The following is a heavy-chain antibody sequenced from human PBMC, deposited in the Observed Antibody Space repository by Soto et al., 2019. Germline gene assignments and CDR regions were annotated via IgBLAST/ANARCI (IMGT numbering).Heavy chain of an antibody. V-gene: IGHV3-48*01. Sequence: EVQLVESGGGLVQPGGSLRLSCAASGFTFSSYSMNWVRQAPGKGLEWVSYISSATTTIYYADSVKGRLTISRDNAKNSMYLHMTSLRADDTAVYYCARGIAAAGPKLDYWGQGTLVTVSS. CDR1: GFTFSSYS. J-gene: IGHJ4*02. CDR3: ARGIAAAGPKLDY. CDR2: ISSATTTI. D-gene: IGHD6-13*01.